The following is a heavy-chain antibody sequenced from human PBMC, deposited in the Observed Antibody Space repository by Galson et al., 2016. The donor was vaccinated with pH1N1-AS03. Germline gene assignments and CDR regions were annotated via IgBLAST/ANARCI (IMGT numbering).Heavy chain of an antibody. V-gene: IGHV2-5*02. Sequence: PALVKPTQTLTLTCTFSGFSLRTSGVAVGWIRQPPGKALECLALIHWDDDKHYSPSLKSRLTITKDTSKNQVVLTMTNMDPVDTATYYCAHRPSSGPYWYFDLWGRGTLVTVSS. J-gene: IGHJ2*01. CDR3: AHRPSSGPYWYFDL. CDR1: GFSLRTSGVA. D-gene: IGHD6-25*01. CDR2: IHWDDDK.